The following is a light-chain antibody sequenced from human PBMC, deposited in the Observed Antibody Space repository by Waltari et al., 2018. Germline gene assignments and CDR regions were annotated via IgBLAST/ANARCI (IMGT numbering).Light chain of an antibody. Sequence: QTVVTQEPSLSVSPGGTVTLTCALSSGSLSTTSYATWYQQTPGQAPRTLVYKASARCSGVPDRFSGSILGNTAALTITGAQADDESDYYCALYMGSGIWVFGGGTRLTVL. V-gene: IGLV8-61*01. CDR2: KAS. J-gene: IGLJ3*02. CDR3: ALYMGSGIWV. CDR1: SGSLSTTSY.